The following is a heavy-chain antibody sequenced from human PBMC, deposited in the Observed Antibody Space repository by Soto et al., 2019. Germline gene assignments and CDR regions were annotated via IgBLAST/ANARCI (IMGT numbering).Heavy chain of an antibody. D-gene: IGHD2-15*01. Sequence: QIQLVESGGGVVPPGRSLRLSCAASGFTFSTYTLHWVRQAPGKGPEWGALTSYDGNIQYYADYVKGRFTISRDNSKNTLYLQLDSMRPEDTAVYYCATLRGVAPHSGSPLDPCGHGTLGTVSS. V-gene: IGHV3-30-3*01. CDR3: ATLRGVAPHSGSPLDP. J-gene: IGHJ5*02. CDR1: GFTFSTYT. CDR2: TSYDGNIQ.